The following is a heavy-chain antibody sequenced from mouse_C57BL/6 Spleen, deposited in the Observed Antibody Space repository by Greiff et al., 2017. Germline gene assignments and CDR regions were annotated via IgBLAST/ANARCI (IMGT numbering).Heavy chain of an antibody. CDR1: GYTFTSYW. J-gene: IGHJ4*01. CDR3: ARGLRGAMDY. Sequence: QVQLQQPGAELVKPGASVKLSCKASGYTFTSYWMQWVKQRPGQGLEWIGEIDPSDSYTNYNQKFKGKATLTVNTSSSTAYMQLRSLTSEDSAVYYCARGLRGAMDYWGQGTSVTVSS. CDR2: IDPSDSYT. V-gene: IGHV1-50*01. D-gene: IGHD2-4*01.